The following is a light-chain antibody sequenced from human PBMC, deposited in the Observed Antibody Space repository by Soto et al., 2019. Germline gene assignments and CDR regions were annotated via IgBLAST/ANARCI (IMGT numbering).Light chain of an antibody. J-gene: IGKJ1*01. V-gene: IGKV1-17*01. CDR2: ATS. CDR3: HQSYSAPQT. Sequence: DIQMTQSPSSLSASVGDRVTITCRASQGIGNDLGWYQQKPRKAPKRLIYATSSLQSGVPSRFSGSGSGTEFTLTISSLQPEDFATYYCHQSYSAPQTFGQGTKVDIK. CDR1: QGIGND.